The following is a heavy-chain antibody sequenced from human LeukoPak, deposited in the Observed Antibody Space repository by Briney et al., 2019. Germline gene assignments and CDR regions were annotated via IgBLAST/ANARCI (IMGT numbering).Heavy chain of an antibody. Sequence: ASVKVSCKASGYTFTGFYTHWVRQAPGQGLEWMGWINPNSGDTTYAQKFQGRVTMTRDTSISTAYMVLNRLRSDDTAVYYGARVLDDLVWGRINPFDLGGQGTMVIVSS. CDR3: ARVLDDLVWGRINPFDL. CDR1: GYTFTGFY. J-gene: IGHJ3*01. D-gene: IGHD3-16*01. CDR2: INPNSGDT. V-gene: IGHV1-2*02.